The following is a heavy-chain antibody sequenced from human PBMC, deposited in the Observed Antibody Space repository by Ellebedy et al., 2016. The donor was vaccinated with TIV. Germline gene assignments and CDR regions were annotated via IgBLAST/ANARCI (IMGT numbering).Heavy chain of an antibody. Sequence: GESLKISCAASGFTFSLYAMHWVRQSPGKGLEWVAIVSYDGSSDSYADSVKGRFTISRDNSMTTLYLQMNSLRAEDTAVYYCARDLDKSSGWYGGAAYWGQGTLVTVSS. CDR3: ARDLDKSSGWYGGAAY. J-gene: IGHJ4*02. CDR2: VSYDGSSD. CDR1: GFTFSLYA. D-gene: IGHD6-19*01. V-gene: IGHV3-30-3*01.